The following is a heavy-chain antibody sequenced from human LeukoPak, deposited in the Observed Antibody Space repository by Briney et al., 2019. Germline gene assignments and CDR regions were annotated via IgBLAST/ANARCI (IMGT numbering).Heavy chain of an antibody. J-gene: IGHJ4*02. CDR2: ISSGSGTI. CDR3: AREAIKDY. Sequence: GGSLRLSCAASGFTFSSYSMNWVRQAPGKGLEWVSYISSGSGTIYYADSVKGRFTIARDDAKNSLYLQMSSLRDEDTAVYYCAREAIKDYWGQGTLVTVSS. V-gene: IGHV3-48*02. CDR1: GFTFSSYS.